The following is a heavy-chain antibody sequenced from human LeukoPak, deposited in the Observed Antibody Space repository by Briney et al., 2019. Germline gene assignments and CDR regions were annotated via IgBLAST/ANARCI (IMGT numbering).Heavy chain of an antibody. Sequence: PGGSLRLSCAASGFTFDDYAMHWVRQAPGKGLEWVSGISWNSGSIGYADSVKGRFTISRDNAKNSLYLQMNSLRAEDTALYYCAKGLDYYGSGPFDYWGQGTLVTVSS. CDR1: GFTFDDYA. CDR3: AKGLDYYGSGPFDY. D-gene: IGHD3-10*01. V-gene: IGHV3-9*01. J-gene: IGHJ4*02. CDR2: ISWNSGSI.